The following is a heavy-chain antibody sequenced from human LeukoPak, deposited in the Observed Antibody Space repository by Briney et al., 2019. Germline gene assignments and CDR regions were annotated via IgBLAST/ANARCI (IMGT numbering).Heavy chain of an antibody. J-gene: IGHJ3*02. D-gene: IGHD6-19*01. CDR3: ARGAVAVRNAFDI. V-gene: IGHV6-1*01. CDR2: TYYSSKWYN. Sequence: SQTLSLTCAISGDSVSSNSAAWNWIRQSPSRGLEWLGRTYYSSKWYNDYAVSVKSRITINPDTSENQFSLQLNSVTPEDTALYYCARGAVAVRNAFDIWGQGTMVTVSS. CDR1: GDSVSSNSAA.